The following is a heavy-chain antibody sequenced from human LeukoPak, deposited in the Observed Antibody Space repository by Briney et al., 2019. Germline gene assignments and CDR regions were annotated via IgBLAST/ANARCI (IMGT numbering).Heavy chain of an antibody. V-gene: IGHV4-59*01. J-gene: IGHJ4*02. CDR2: IYYSGST. Sequence: SETLSLTCTVSGGSISSYYWSCIRQPPGKGLEWIGYIYYSGSTNYNPSLKSRVTISVDTSKNQFSLKLSSVTAADTAVYYCARGIVGSDYWGQGTLVTVSS. CDR1: GGSISSYY. CDR3: ARGIVGSDY. D-gene: IGHD1-26*01.